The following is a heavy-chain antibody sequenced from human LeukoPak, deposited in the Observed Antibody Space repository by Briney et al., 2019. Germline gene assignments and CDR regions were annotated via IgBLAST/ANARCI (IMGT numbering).Heavy chain of an antibody. V-gene: IGHV4-39*01. CDR2: IYYSGST. Sequence: SETLSLTCTVSGGSISSSSYYWGWIRQPPGKGLEWVGTIYYSGSTYYNPSLKSRVTISVDTSKNQFSLKLNSVTAADTAVYYCARHLTSYSSNWYPQFDYWGQGTLVTVSS. J-gene: IGHJ4*02. CDR3: ARHLTSYSSNWYPQFDY. CDR1: GGSISSSSYY. D-gene: IGHD6-13*01.